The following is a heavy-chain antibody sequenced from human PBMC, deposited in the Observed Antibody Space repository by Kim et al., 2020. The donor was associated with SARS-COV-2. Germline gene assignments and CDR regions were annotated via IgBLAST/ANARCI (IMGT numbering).Heavy chain of an antibody. CDR1: GFTFSSYA. CDR2: ISGSGSGT. CDR3: AKGGTGGNY. V-gene: IGHV3-23*01. D-gene: IGHD3-16*01. Sequence: GGSLRLSCAASGFTFSSYAISWVRQAPGKGLQWVSAISGSGSGTYYADSVKGRFTISRDNSKDTVYLQMNSLRAEDTAVYYCAKGGTGGNYWGQGTLVTVSS. J-gene: IGHJ4*02.